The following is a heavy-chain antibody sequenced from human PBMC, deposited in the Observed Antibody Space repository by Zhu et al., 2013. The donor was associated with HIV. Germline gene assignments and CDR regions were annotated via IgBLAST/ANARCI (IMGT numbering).Heavy chain of an antibody. CDR1: GYTFTNYG. Sequence: QVELLQSGAEVKKPGASVRVSCKASGYTFTNYGISWVRQAPGQGLEWMGWISALSGSTNYAQKSQGRVTMTTDTSTTTAYMEMRSLRSDDTAVVLTGRRDARYGNYGT. J-gene: IGHJ6*01. CDR2: ISALSGST. CDR3: GRRDARYGNYGT. V-gene: IGHV1-18*01. D-gene: IGHD2-8*02.